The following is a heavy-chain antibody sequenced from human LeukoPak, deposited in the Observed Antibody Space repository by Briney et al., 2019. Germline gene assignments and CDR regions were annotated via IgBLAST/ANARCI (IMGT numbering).Heavy chain of an antibody. J-gene: IGHJ4*02. V-gene: IGHV3-21*01. Sequence: GGSLRLSCAASGFTFSSYSMNWVRQAPGKGLEWVSSISSSSYIYYADSVKGRFTISRDNAKNSIHRKMNSLRAEDTAVYYFTGGPGSGYDYSPIYWGQGNLVTVSS. CDR3: TGGPGSGYDYSPIY. CDR1: GFTFSSYS. D-gene: IGHD5-12*01. CDR2: ISSSSYI.